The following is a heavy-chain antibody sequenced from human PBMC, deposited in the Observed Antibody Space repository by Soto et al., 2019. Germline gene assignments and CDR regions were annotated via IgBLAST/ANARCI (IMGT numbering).Heavy chain of an antibody. CDR2: ISSSSSTI. CDR1: GFTFSSYS. J-gene: IGHJ6*02. V-gene: IGHV3-48*01. CDR3: ASRVVRPKIYYYYGMDV. Sequence: GGSLRLSCAASGFTFSSYSMNWVRQAPGKGLEWVSYISSSSSTIYYADSVKGRFTISRDNAKNSLYLQMNSLRAEDTAVYYCASRVVRPKIYYYYGMDVWGQGTTVTVSS. D-gene: IGHD2-15*01.